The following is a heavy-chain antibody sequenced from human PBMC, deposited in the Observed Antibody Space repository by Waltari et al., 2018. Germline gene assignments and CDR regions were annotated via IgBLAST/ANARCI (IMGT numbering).Heavy chain of an antibody. D-gene: IGHD1-7*01. CDR2: IDGGNGDT. V-gene: IGHV1-3*01. CDR1: GYTFTHYT. Sequence: QAELVQSGAEVKKPGASVKVSCRASGYTFTHYTFHWVRQAPGHRLEWMGWIDGGNGDTKYSQRLQGRVTITRDTPASTVYMELSSLRSEDTALYYCAREEQTRTTLGYFDPWGQGTLVTVSS. J-gene: IGHJ5*02. CDR3: AREEQTRTTLGYFDP.